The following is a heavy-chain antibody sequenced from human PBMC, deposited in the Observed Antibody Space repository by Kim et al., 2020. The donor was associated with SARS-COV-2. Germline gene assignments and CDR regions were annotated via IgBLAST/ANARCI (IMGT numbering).Heavy chain of an antibody. V-gene: IGHV3-33*01. CDR3: ARDGKWGEEIQLLDY. CDR1: GFTFSSYG. D-gene: IGHD5-18*01. J-gene: IGHJ4*02. Sequence: GGSLRLSCAASGFTFSSYGMHWVRQAPGKGLEWVAVIWYDGSNKYYADSVKGRFTISRDNSKNTLYLQMNSLRAEDTAVYYCARDGKWGEEIQLLDYWGQGTLVTVSS. CDR2: IWYDGSNK.